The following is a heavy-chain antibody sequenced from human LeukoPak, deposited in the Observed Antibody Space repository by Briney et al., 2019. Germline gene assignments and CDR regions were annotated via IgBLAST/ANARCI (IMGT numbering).Heavy chain of an antibody. CDR2: IYYSWST. Sequence: SETLSLTCTVSGGSISSYYWSWIRQPPGKGLDWIGYIYYSWSTNYNPSLKSRVTISVDTSKNQFSLKLSSVTAADTAGYYCARLPYGSGSYGYYYGMDVWGQGTTVTVSS. J-gene: IGHJ6*02. CDR1: GGSISSYY. V-gene: IGHV4-59*01. D-gene: IGHD3-10*01. CDR3: ARLPYGSGSYGYYYGMDV.